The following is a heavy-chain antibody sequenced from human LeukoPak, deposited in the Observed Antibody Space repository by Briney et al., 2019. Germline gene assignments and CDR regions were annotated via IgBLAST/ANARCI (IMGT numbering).Heavy chain of an antibody. CDR3: AIEVAGLDY. CDR2: INSDGSST. J-gene: IGHJ4*02. D-gene: IGHD6-19*01. CDR1: GFTFSSYW. Sequence: GGSLRLSCAASGFTFSSYWMHWVRHAPGKGLVWVSRINSDGSSTSYADSVKGRFTISRDNAKNTLYLQTNSLRAEDTAVYYCAIEVAGLDYWGQGTLVTVSS. V-gene: IGHV3-74*01.